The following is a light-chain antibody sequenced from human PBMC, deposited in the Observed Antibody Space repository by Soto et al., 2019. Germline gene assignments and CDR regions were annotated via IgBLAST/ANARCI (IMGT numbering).Light chain of an antibody. J-gene: IGKJ1*01. V-gene: IGKV3-15*01. CDR1: QSVSTK. CDR2: GAS. CDR3: QQHDQGWT. Sequence: EMVMTQSPATLSVSLGERATLSCRASQSVSTKLVWYQQKPGQAPRLLIYGASTRATGIPARFSGSGSGTEFTQTTSSLQSEDFAVYYCQQHDQGWTFGQGTKVEIK.